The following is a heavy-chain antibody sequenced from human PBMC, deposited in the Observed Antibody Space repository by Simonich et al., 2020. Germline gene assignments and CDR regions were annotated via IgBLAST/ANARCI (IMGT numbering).Heavy chain of an antibody. Sequence: QVQLVQSGAEVKKPGASVKVSCKASGYTFTGYYMHWVRQAPGQGLGRMGWNNPDSGGTNYAKKFQGRVTRARYTSISTAYMELSRLISDDTAVYYCARGPRWTGDDAFDIWGQGTMVTVSS. CDR3: ARGPRWTGDDAFDI. CDR2: NNPDSGGT. V-gene: IGHV1-2*02. CDR1: GYTFTGYY. D-gene: IGHD7-27*01. J-gene: IGHJ3*02.